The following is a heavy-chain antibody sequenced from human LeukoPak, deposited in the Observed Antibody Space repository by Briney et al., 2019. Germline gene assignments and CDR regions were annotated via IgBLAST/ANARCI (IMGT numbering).Heavy chain of an antibody. CDR3: ARDGNVDTAMVGFDY. V-gene: IGHV1-18*01. CDR1: GYTFTSYG. J-gene: IGHJ4*02. CDR2: ISAYNGNT. Sequence: ASVKVSCKAPGYTFTSYGISWVRQAPGQGLEWMGWISAYNGNTNYAQKLQGRVTMTTDTSTSTAYMELRSLRSDDTAVYYCARDGNVDTAMVGFDYWGQGTLVTVSS. D-gene: IGHD5-18*01.